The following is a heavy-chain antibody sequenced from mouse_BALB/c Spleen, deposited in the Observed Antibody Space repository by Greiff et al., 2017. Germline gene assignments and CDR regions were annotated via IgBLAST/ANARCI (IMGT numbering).Heavy chain of an antibody. Sequence: EVQLVESGGGLVKPGGSLKLSCAASGFAFSSYDMSWVRQTPEKRLEWVAYISSGGGSTYYPDTVKGRFTISRDNAKNTLYLQMSSLKSEDTAMYYCASGDGHYWGQGTTLTVSS. CDR2: ISSGGGST. V-gene: IGHV5-12-1*01. J-gene: IGHJ2*01. CDR1: GFAFSSYD. CDR3: ASGDGHY. D-gene: IGHD3-1*01.